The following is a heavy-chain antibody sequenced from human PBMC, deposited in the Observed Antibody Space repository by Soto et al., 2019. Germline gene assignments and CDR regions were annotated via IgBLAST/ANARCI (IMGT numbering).Heavy chain of an antibody. J-gene: IGHJ4*02. CDR1: GYTFTSYA. CDR2: INAGNGNT. CDR3: ARVRAQRGYCTNGVCPLGYYFDY. Sequence: GASVKVSCKASGYTFTSYAMHWVRQAPGQRLEWMGWINAGNGNTKYSQKFQGRVTITRDTSASTAYMELSSLRSEDTAVYYCARVRAQRGYCTNGVCPLGYYFDYWGQGTLVTVSS. V-gene: IGHV1-3*01. D-gene: IGHD2-8*01.